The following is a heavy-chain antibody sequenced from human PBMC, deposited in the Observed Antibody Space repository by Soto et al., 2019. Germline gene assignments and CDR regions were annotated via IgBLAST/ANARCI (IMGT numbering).Heavy chain of an antibody. D-gene: IGHD4-17*01. CDR3: ARALDYGDYFDY. J-gene: IGHJ4*02. Sequence: QVQLVQSGSEVKKPGSSVRVSCKASGGTVSSYDISWMRQAPGQGLEWMGGIIPIFGTANYAQKFQGRVTITADESTSTAYMELSSLRSEDTAVYYCARALDYGDYFDYWGQGTLVTVSS. CDR1: GGTVSSYD. V-gene: IGHV1-69*12. CDR2: IIPIFGTA.